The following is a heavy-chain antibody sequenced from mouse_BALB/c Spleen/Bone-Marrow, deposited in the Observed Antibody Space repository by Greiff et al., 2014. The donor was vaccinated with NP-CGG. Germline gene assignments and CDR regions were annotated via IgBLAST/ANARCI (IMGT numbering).Heavy chain of an antibody. CDR3: AQGYDWAMDY. CDR2: IDPANGNT. CDR1: GFNIKDTY. V-gene: IGHV14-3*02. J-gene: IGHJ4*01. D-gene: IGHD2-14*01. Sequence: EVQLQQSGAELVKPGASVKLSCTASGFNIKDTYMHWVKQRPEQDLEWIGRIDPANGNTKYDPKFQGKATITADTSSNTAYLQLNSLTSEDTAVYYCAQGYDWAMDYWGQGTSVTVSS.